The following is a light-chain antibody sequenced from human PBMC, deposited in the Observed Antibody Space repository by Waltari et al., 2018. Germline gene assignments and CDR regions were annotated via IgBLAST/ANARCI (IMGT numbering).Light chain of an antibody. V-gene: IGLV3-21*04. J-gene: IGLJ3*02. CDR2: YDS. CDR1: NIESKS. Sequence: SYVLTQPPSVSVAPGETARLTCGGNNIESKSVHWYRQRPGQAPVLVISYDSDRPSGIPDRLSGSNSGNTATLTISWVEAGDEADYHCQVWDDVTDSGVFGGGTKLTVL. CDR3: QVWDDVTDSGV.